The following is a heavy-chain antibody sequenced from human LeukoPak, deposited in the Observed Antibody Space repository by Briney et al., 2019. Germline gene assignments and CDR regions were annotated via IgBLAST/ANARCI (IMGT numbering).Heavy chain of an antibody. CDR2: INHSGST. V-gene: IGHV4-34*01. D-gene: IGHD3-10*01. J-gene: IGHJ4*02. CDR1: GGSFSGYY. CDR3: ARSMVRGVIIFDY. Sequence: SETLSLTCAVYGGSFSGYYWSWIRQPPGKGLEWIGEINHSGSTNYNPSLKSRVTISVDTSKNQFSLKLSSVTAADTAVYYCARSMVRGVIIFDYWGQGTLVTVSS.